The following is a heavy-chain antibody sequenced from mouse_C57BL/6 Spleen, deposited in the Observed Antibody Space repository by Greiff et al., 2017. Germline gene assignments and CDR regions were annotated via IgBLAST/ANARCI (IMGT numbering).Heavy chain of an antibody. CDR1: GYTFTSYG. V-gene: IGHV1-81*01. CDR2: IYPRSGNT. Sequence: VMLVESGAELARPGASVKLSCKASGYTFTSYGISWVKQRTGQGLEWIGEIYPRSGNTYYNEKFKGKATLTADKSSSTAYMELRSLTSEDSAVYFCERSGDDDDDEGSWFAYWGQGTLVTVSA. CDR3: ERSGDDDDDEGSWFAY. J-gene: IGHJ3*01. D-gene: IGHD2-4*01.